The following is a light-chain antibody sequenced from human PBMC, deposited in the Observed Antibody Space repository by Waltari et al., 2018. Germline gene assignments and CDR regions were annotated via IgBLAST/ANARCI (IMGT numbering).Light chain of an antibody. V-gene: IGKV1-NL1*01. CDR2: AAS. CDR1: QGISNS. Sequence: DIQMTQSPSSLSASVGDRVTITCRASQGISNSLAWYQQKPGKAPKLLLYAASRLESGVPSRFSDSGSGTDYTLTISSLQPEDFATYYCQQYYSTLRTFGQGTKVEIK. J-gene: IGKJ1*01. CDR3: QQYYSTLRT.